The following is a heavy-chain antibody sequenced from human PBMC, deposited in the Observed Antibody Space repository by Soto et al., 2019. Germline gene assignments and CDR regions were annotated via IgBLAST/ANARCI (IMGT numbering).Heavy chain of an antibody. CDR2: ITSKAYGAIT. J-gene: IGHJ4*02. CDR1: GFTFGDYA. V-gene: IGHV3-49*03. D-gene: IGHD3-10*01. Sequence: PGGSLRLSCTASGFTFGDYAVIWFRQAPGKGLEWVGFITSKAYGAITEYAASVKGRFTISRDDSKSIAYLQMNSLKTDDTAVYYCSRVLRNNRGAPLDYWGQGTLVTVSS. CDR3: SRVLRNNRGAPLDY.